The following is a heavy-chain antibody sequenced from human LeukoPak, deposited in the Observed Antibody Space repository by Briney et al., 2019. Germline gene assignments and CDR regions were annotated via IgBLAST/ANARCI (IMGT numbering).Heavy chain of an antibody. J-gene: IGHJ5*02. CDR2: IKQDGSEK. CDR3: ARASKPWLQLT. D-gene: IGHD5-24*01. CDR1: GFTSSNDW. Sequence: AGGSLRLSCAASGFTSSNDWMRWVRQAPGKGLEWVGNIKQDGSEKRYADSVRGRFTISRENAQTSMYLQMNSLRAEDTAVYNCARASKPWLQLTWGQGTLVTVSS. V-gene: IGHV3-7*05.